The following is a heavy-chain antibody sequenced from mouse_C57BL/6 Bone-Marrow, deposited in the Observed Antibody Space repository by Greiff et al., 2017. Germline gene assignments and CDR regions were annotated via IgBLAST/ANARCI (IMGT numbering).Heavy chain of an antibody. Sequence: QVQLQQPGAELVRPGSSVKLSCKASGYTFTSYWMDWVKQRPGQGLEWIGNIYPSDSETHYNQKFKDKATLTVDKSSSTAYMQLSSLTSEDSAVYYCARFNYGSSYDDVWGTGTTVTVSS. CDR1: GYTFTSYW. J-gene: IGHJ1*03. CDR2: IYPSDSET. CDR3: ARFNYGSSYDDV. V-gene: IGHV1-61*01. D-gene: IGHD1-1*01.